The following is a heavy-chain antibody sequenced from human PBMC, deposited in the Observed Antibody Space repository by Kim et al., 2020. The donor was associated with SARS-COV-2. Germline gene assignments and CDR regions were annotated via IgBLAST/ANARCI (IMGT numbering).Heavy chain of an antibody. CDR2: ISYDGSNK. Sequence: EGSLRLSCAASGFTFSSYAMHWVRQAPGKGLEWVAVISYDGSNKYYADSVKGRFTISRDNSKNTLYLQMNSLRAEDTAVYYCARDYHLWGNADYYYGMDVWGQGTTVTVSS. J-gene: IGHJ6*02. CDR1: GFTFSSYA. CDR3: ARDYHLWGNADYYYGMDV. V-gene: IGHV3-30*04. D-gene: IGHD3-16*01.